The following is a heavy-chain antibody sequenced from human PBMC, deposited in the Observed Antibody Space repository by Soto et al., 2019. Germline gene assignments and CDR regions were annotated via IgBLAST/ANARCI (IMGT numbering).Heavy chain of an antibody. J-gene: IGHJ4*02. D-gene: IGHD3-10*01. CDR3: ARDSGESLRFFDY. Sequence: SETLSLTCTVSGGSINSGGSNWNWIRQRPGEGLEWIGYITYRGTTYSIPSLKSRVTMSVDTSKNQFSLKLSSVSAADTAVYYCARDSGESLRFFDYWGQGAPVTVSS. CDR2: ITYRGTT. CDR1: GGSINSGGSN. V-gene: IGHV4-31*03.